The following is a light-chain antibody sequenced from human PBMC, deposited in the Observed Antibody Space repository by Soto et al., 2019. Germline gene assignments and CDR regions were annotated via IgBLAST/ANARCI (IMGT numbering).Light chain of an antibody. V-gene: IGKV3-11*01. J-gene: IGKJ3*01. Sequence: EIVLRQSPATLSMSPGERATLSCRASQNIDNFLVWYQQKPGQAPRLLIYDASKRATGIPARFSGSGSGTDFTLTISSLKPEDFAVYYCQQRYTLITFGPGTKVDIK. CDR3: QQRYTLIT. CDR2: DAS. CDR1: QNIDNF.